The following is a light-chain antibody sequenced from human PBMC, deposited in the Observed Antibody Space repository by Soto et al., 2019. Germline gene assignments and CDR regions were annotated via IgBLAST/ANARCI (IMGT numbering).Light chain of an antibody. V-gene: IGKV3-11*01. CDR1: QSVSSSY. CDR2: DAS. Sequence: EIVLTQSPGTLSLSPGERATLSCRASQSVSSSYLAWYQQKPGQAPRLLIYDASNRATGIPARFSGSGSGTDFTLTISSLEPEDLAVYYCQQRSNWPGTFGQGTKVDIK. J-gene: IGKJ1*01. CDR3: QQRSNWPGT.